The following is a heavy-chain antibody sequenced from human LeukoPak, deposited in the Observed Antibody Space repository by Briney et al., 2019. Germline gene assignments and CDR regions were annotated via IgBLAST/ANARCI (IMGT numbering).Heavy chain of an antibody. V-gene: IGHV4-38-2*02. CDR1: GYSISSGYY. J-gene: IGHJ3*02. CDR2: IYHSGST. CDR3: ARVLRRGSYYYGSGSYQNAFDI. Sequence: SETLSLTCTVSGYSISSGYYWGWIRQPPGKGLEWIGSIYHSGSTYYNPSLQSRVTISVDTSKNQFSLKLSSVTAADTAVYYCARVLRRGSYYYGSGSYQNAFDIWGQGTMVTVSS. D-gene: IGHD3-10*01.